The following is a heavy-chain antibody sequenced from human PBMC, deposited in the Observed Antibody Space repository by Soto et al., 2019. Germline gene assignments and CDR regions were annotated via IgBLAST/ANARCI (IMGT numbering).Heavy chain of an antibody. V-gene: IGHV1-8*01. D-gene: IGHD2-15*01. J-gene: IGHJ5*02. Sequence: ASVKVSCKASGYTFTSYDINWVRQATGQGLEWMGWMNPNSGNTGYAQKFQGRVTMTRNTSISIAYMELSSLRSEDTAVYYCARGLSKPYCSGGSCSLNWFDPWGQGTLVTVSS. CDR2: MNPNSGNT. CDR3: ARGLSKPYCSGGSCSLNWFDP. CDR1: GYTFTSYD.